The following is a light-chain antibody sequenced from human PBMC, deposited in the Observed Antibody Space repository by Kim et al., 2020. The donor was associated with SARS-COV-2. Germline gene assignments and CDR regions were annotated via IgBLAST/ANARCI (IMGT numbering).Light chain of an antibody. V-gene: IGKV3-15*01. CDR3: QQYNNWPLA. CDR2: GAS. J-gene: IGKJ5*01. Sequence: VSPGERAPLSCRASQSVSSNLAWYQQKPGQAPRLLIYGASTRATGIPARFSGSGSGTEFTLTISSLQSEDFAVYYCQQYNNWPLAFGQGTRLEIK. CDR1: QSVSSN.